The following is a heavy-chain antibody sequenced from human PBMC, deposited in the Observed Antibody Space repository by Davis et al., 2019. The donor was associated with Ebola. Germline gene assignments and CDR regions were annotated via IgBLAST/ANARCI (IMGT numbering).Heavy chain of an antibody. Sequence: ASVKVSCKTSGYTFTSYYMHWVRQAPGQGLEWMGIINPSGGSTSYAQKFQGRVTMTRDTSTSTVYMELSSLRSEDTAVYYCASPGNVGIAVAAYWGQGTLVTVSS. V-gene: IGHV1-46*01. D-gene: IGHD6-19*01. CDR3: ASPGNVGIAVAAY. CDR1: GYTFTSYY. J-gene: IGHJ4*02. CDR2: INPSGGST.